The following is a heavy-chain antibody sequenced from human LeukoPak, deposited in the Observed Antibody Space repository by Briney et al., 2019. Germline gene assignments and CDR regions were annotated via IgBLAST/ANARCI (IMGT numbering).Heavy chain of an antibody. CDR3: ARTGIDIVVVPAAVNWFDP. CDR2: INLNSGGT. Sequence: ASVKVSCKASGYTFTGYYMHWVRQAPGQGLEWMGWINLNSGGTNYAQKFQGRVTMTRDTSISTAYMELSSLRSDDAAVYYCARTGIDIVVVPAAVNWFDPWGQGTLVTVPS. CDR1: GYTFTGYY. V-gene: IGHV1-2*02. J-gene: IGHJ5*02. D-gene: IGHD2-2*01.